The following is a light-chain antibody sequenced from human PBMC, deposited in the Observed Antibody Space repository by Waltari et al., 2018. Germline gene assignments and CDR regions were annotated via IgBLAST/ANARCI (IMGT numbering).Light chain of an antibody. CDR3: QQGYSGPPIT. V-gene: IGKV1-39*01. CDR1: ERISRY. Sequence: DIQMTQSPSSLSASVGDRVTITCRASERISRYLRWYQQIPGKAPKLLIYSASTLQSGVPARFSGSGSGTDFTLTISSLQPEDFATYFCQQGYSGPPITFGQGTRL. J-gene: IGKJ5*01. CDR2: SAS.